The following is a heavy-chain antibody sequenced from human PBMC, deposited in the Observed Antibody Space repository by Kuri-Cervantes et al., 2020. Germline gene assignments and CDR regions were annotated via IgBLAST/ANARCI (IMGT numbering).Heavy chain of an antibody. CDR3: AKDRAGFLDY. CDR2: ISWNSGSI. V-gene: IGHV3-9*01. CDR1: GFTFSSYD. J-gene: IGHJ4*02. Sequence: SLKISCAASGFTFSSYDMHWVRQAPGKGLEWVSGISWNSGSIGYADSVKGRFTISRDNAKNSLYLQMNSLRAEDTALYYCAKDRAGFLDYWGQGTLVSVSS.